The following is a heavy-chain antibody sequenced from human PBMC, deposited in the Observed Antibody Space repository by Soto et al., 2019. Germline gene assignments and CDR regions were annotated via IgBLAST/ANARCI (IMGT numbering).Heavy chain of an antibody. J-gene: IGHJ4*02. CDR3: AKKVNSGPGSQYFDY. Sequence: GGSLRLSCAASGFTFSIYSMSWVRDAPGKGLEWVSGFRTGGDDGTTYYADSVKGRFTISRDNSKNTLFLQMNSLRAEDTAIYYCAKKVNSGPGSQYFDYWGQGTLVTVSS. D-gene: IGHD3-10*01. CDR2: FRTGGDDGTT. CDR1: GFTFSIYS. V-gene: IGHV3-23*01.